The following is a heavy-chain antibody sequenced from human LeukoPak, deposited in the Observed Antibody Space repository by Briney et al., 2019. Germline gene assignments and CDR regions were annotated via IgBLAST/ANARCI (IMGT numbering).Heavy chain of an antibody. D-gene: IGHD4-17*01. CDR1: GYTFTSYG. Sequence: ASVKVSCKASGYTFTSYGISWVRQAPGQGLEWMGWISAYNGNTNYAQKLQGRVTITTDTSTSTAYMELRSLRSDDTAVYYCARNDYGDYVFDYWGQGTLVTVSS. CDR2: ISAYNGNT. V-gene: IGHV1-18*04. J-gene: IGHJ4*02. CDR3: ARNDYGDYVFDY.